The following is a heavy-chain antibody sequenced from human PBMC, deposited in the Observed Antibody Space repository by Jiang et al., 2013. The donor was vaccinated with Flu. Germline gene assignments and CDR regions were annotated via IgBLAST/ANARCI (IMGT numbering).Heavy chain of an antibody. V-gene: IGHV1-18*04. CDR1: GYTFTSYG. CDR3: ASPYYYDSSGYLHNDAFDI. D-gene: IGHD3-22*01. CDR2: ISPNTGDT. Sequence: GAEVKKPGASVKVSCKASGYTFTSYGYTWVRQAPGQGLEWMGWISPNTGDTHYTQKLQGRVTLTTDTSTSTAYMELRSLRSDDTAVYYCASPYYYDSSGYLHNDAFDIWGQGTMVTVSS. J-gene: IGHJ3*02.